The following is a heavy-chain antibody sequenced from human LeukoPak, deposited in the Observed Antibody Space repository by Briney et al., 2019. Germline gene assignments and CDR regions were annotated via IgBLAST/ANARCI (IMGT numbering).Heavy chain of an antibody. Sequence: GASLKISCKGSGYLFTSYWIGWVRQMPGKGLEWMGIIYPDDSDTRYSPSFQGQVTISADKSISTAYLQWSSLKASDTAMYYCARGLDSSATPAFDYWGQGTLVTVSS. CDR2: IYPDDSDT. D-gene: IGHD6-19*01. CDR3: ARGLDSSATPAFDY. V-gene: IGHV5-51*01. J-gene: IGHJ4*02. CDR1: GYLFTSYW.